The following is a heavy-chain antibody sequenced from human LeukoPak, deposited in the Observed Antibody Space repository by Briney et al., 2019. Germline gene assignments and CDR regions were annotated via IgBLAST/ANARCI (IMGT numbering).Heavy chain of an antibody. V-gene: IGHV3-7*01. CDR3: ACGGHVDY. CDR2: INENGGEK. Sequence: GGSLRLSCEVSGLSFSGFWMSWVRQAPGKGLEWVANINENGGEKYYVDSVKGRFTISRDNAKNSMYLQMNSLRVEDTAVYYCACGGHVDYWGQGTLVTVSS. J-gene: IGHJ4*02. CDR1: GLSFSGFW. D-gene: IGHD3-16*01.